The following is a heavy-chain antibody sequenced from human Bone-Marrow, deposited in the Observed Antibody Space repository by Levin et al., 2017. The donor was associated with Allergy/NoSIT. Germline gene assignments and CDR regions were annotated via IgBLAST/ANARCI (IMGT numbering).Heavy chain of an antibody. CDR1: GFIVNSMY. D-gene: IGHD4-23*01. CDR2: MYNDGTK. V-gene: IGHV3-66*01. J-gene: IGHJ4*02. CDR3: ARVGGTVVHS. Sequence: GGSLRLSCAASGFIVNSMYMTWVRQAPGKGLEWVSVMYNDGTKYYSDSVKGRFSISRDNSKNMLSLQMNSLRAEDTAMYYCARVGGTVVHSWGPGTLVTVSS.